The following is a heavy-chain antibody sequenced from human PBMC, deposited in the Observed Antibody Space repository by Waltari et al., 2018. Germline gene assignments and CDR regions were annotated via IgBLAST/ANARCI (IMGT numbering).Heavy chain of an antibody. CDR1: GFTFRNYW. J-gene: IGHJ4*02. CDR3: VRGSNDWIGLDY. CDR2: INPDGRET. Sequence: EVQLVESGGGLFQPGGSLRLPCAPSGFTFRNYWMHWVRQAPGNGLLCVSRINPDGRETNYADSVKGRFTISRDNAKNTLYLQMNSLRGEDTAVYYCVRGSNDWIGLDYWGQGALVTVSS. D-gene: IGHD3-9*01. V-gene: IGHV3-74*01.